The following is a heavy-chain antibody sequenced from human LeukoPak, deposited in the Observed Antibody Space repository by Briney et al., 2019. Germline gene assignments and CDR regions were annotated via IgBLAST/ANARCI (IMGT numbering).Heavy chain of an antibody. CDR1: GYTFTSYG. CDR3: AREPPSDSSSCLDY. V-gene: IGHV7-4-1*02. J-gene: IGHJ4*02. Sequence: PLASVKVFCKASGYTFTSYGISWVRQAPGQGLEWMGWINTNTGNPTYAQGFTGRFVFSLDTSVSTAYLQISSLKAEDTAVYYCAREPPSDSSSCLDYWGQGTLVTVSS. CDR2: INTNTGNP. D-gene: IGHD6-13*01.